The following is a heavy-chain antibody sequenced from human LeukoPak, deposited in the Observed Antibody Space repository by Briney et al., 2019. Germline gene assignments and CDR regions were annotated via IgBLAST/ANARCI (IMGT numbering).Heavy chain of an antibody. V-gene: IGHV1-18*01. CDR3: ARARYHGCSSTSCYRTLDY. D-gene: IGHD2-2*02. Sequence: ASVKVSCKASGYTFTSYGISWVRQAPGQRVECMGWISAYNGNTNYAQKLQGRVTMTTDTSTSTAYMDLSSLRSDDTAVYYCARARYHGCSSTSCYRTLDYWGQGTLVTVSS. J-gene: IGHJ4*02. CDR1: GYTFTSYG. CDR2: ISAYNGNT.